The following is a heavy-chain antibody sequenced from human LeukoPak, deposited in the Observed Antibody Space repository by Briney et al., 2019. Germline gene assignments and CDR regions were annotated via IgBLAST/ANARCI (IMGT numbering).Heavy chain of an antibody. CDR2: INNDGSST. CDR1: GFTFSSYW. CDR3: ARGGGKYYDFWSGNGY. V-gene: IGHV3-74*01. Sequence: GGSLRLSCAASGFTFSSYWMHWVRQAPGKGLVWVSRINNDGSSTGYADSVKGRFFISRDNSKNTLYLQMNSLRAEDTAVYYCARGGGKYYDFWSGNGYWGQGTLVTVSS. J-gene: IGHJ4*02. D-gene: IGHD3-3*01.